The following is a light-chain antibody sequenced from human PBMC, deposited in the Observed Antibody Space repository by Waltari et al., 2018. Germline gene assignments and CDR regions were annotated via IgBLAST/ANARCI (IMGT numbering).Light chain of an antibody. CDR3: QQYNNWLGFT. Sequence: EIVLTQSPATLSLSPGERATLSCRAGQSVGNYLAWYQQRPGQAPRLLIYAASNRATGIPARFSGSGSGTDFTLTISSLQSEDFAVYYCQQYNNWLGFTFGPGTKVDIK. J-gene: IGKJ3*01. CDR2: AAS. V-gene: IGKV3-11*01. CDR1: QSVGNY.